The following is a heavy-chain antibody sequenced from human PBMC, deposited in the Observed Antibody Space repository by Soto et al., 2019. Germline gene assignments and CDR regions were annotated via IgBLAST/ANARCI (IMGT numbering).Heavy chain of an antibody. D-gene: IGHD3-22*01. CDR3: AKDLYDSSGYYRPGFDY. V-gene: IGHV3-23*01. CDR1: GFTFSSYA. Sequence: GGSLRLSCAASGFTFSSYAMSWVRQAPGKGLEWVSAISGSGGSTYYADSVKGRFTISRDNSKNTLYLQMNSLRAEDTAVYYCAKDLYDSSGYYRPGFDYWGQGTLVTVSS. J-gene: IGHJ4*02. CDR2: ISGSGGST.